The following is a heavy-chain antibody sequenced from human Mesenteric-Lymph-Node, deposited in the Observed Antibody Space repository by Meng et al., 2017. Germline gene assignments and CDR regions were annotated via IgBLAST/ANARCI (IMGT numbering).Heavy chain of an antibody. V-gene: IGHV4-31*03. CDR3: ARTITMVRGVIIGSEYFQH. Sequence: QVHLRQWGAGLLKPSKTLSLTCTVSGGSISSGGYYWSWIRQHPGKGLEWIGYIHSSGSTYYNPSLRSRVTISVDTSKNQFSLKLSSVTAADTAVYYCARTITMVRGVIIGSEYFQHWGQGTLVTVSS. CDR2: IHSSGST. CDR1: GGSISSGGYY. J-gene: IGHJ1*01. D-gene: IGHD3-10*01.